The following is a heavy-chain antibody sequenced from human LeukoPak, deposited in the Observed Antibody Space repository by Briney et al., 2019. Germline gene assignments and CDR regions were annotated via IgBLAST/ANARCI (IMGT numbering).Heavy chain of an antibody. Sequence: ASVKVSCKASGYTFTSYGISWVRQAPGQGLEWMGWISAYNGNTNYAQKLQGRVAMTTDTSTSTAYTELRSLRSDDTAVYYCARFTTRWFGELLYYYYGMDVWGKGTTVTVSS. CDR2: ISAYNGNT. D-gene: IGHD3-10*01. J-gene: IGHJ6*04. V-gene: IGHV1-18*04. CDR3: ARFTTRWFGELLYYYYGMDV. CDR1: GYTFTSYG.